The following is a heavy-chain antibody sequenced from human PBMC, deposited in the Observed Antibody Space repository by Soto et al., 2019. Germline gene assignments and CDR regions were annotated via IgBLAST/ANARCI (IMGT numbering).Heavy chain of an antibody. J-gene: IGHJ3*02. CDR2: INHSGST. CDR3: AKDESHGSPYIIGAFDI. V-gene: IGHV4-34*01. Sequence: SETLSLTCAVYGGSFSGYYWSWIRQPPGKGLEWIGEINHSGSTNYNPSLKSRVTISVDTSKNQFSLKLSSVTAADTAVYYCAKDESHGSPYIIGAFDIWGQGTMVTVSS. D-gene: IGHD3-10*01. CDR1: GGSFSGYY.